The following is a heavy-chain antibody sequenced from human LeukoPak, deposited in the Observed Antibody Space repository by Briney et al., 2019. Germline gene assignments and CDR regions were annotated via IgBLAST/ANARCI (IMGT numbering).Heavy chain of an antibody. V-gene: IGHV3-23*01. Sequence: GGSLRLSCAASGFTFNSYAMSWVRQAPGKGLEWVSAISGSGGSTYYADSVKGRFTISRDNSKNTLYLQMNSLRAEDTAVYYCAQAGITMVRGVPDYWGQGTLVTVPS. J-gene: IGHJ4*02. CDR3: AQAGITMVRGVPDY. CDR1: GFTFNSYA. D-gene: IGHD3-10*01. CDR2: ISGSGGST.